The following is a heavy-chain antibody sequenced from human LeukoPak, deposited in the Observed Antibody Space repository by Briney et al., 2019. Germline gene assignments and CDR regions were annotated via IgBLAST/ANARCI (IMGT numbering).Heavy chain of an antibody. CDR1: GYTFTSYY. Sequence: ASVKVSCKASGYTFTSYYMHWVRQAPGQGLEWMGIINPSGGSTSYAQKFQGRVTMTRDTSTSTVYMELSSLRSEDTAVYYCARYSRRAGLYYDSSGYYYMNAFDIWGQGTMVTVSS. V-gene: IGHV1-46*01. D-gene: IGHD3-22*01. J-gene: IGHJ3*02. CDR2: INPSGGST. CDR3: ARYSRRAGLYYDSSGYYYMNAFDI.